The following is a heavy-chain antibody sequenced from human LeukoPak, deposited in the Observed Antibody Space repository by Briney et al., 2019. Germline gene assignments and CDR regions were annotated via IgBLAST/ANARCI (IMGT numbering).Heavy chain of an antibody. V-gene: IGHV3-23*01. CDR3: AKEDLLRPYFFDY. CDR1: GFTFRIYA. CDR2: ISGGGETT. Sequence: PGGSLRLSCAASGFTFRIYAMNWVRQAPGKGLEWVSTISGGGETTYYADSVKGRFTISRDNSKNRLYLQLNRLRAEDTAVYYCAKEDLLRPYFFDYWGQGTLVTVSS. D-gene: IGHD2-15*01. J-gene: IGHJ4*02.